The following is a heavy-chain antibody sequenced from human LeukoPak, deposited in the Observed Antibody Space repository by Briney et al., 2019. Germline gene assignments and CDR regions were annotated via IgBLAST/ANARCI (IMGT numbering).Heavy chain of an antibody. J-gene: IGHJ4*02. D-gene: IGHD3-10*01. CDR1: GFTFSSYS. CDR3: ARDLTMVRGVSNFDY. CDR2: ISSSSSYI. Sequence: PGGSLRLSCAASGFTFSSYSMNWVRQAPGNGLEWVSSISSSSSYIYYADSVKGRFTISRDNAKNSLYLQMNSLRAGDTAVYYCARDLTMVRGVSNFDYWGQGTLVTVSS. V-gene: IGHV3-21*01.